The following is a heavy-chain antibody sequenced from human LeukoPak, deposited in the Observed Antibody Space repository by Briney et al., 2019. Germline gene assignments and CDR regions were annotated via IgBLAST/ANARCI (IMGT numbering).Heavy chain of an antibody. CDR3: AKINNDDDY. D-gene: IGHD1/OR15-1a*01. J-gene: IGHJ4*02. V-gene: IGHV3-30*18. CDR1: GFTFTTFD. CDR2: ISPDGNIE. Sequence: GGSLRLSCAASGFTFTTFDIHWVRQAPGKGLEWVAAISPDGNIEYYTDSVKGRFTISRDNSKNMIYLQMNSLRGEDSAVYYCAKINNDDDYWGQGTLVTVSS.